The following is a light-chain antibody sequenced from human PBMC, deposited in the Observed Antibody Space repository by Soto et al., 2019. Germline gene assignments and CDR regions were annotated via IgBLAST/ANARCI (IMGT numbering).Light chain of an antibody. V-gene: IGKV3-15*01. CDR3: QQYNIWPPIT. CDR2: SAS. Sequence: EILMTQSPATLPVSPGERATLSCRASQTVSSNVAWYQQKPGQAPRLLIYSASTRATGTPARFSGDGSGTEFTLTISSLQSEDFAVYYCQQYNIWPPITFGGGTKVEIK. J-gene: IGKJ4*01. CDR1: QTVSSN.